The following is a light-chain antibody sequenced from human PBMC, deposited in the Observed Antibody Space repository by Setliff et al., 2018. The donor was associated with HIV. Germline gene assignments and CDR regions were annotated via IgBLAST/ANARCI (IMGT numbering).Light chain of an antibody. Sequence: QSVLTQPASVSGSPGQSITISCTGTSSDIGRYNLVSWYQQYPGKAPKLMIYQATKRPSGVSNRFSGSKSGNTASLTISGLQAEDEADYYCCSNTGSGTYIFATGTKVTVL. J-gene: IGLJ1*01. V-gene: IGLV2-23*01. CDR1: SSDIGRYNL. CDR2: QAT. CDR3: CSNTGSGTYI.